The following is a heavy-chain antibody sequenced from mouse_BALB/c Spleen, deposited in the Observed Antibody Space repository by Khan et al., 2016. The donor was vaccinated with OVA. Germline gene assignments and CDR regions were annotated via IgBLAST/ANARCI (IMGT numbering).Heavy chain of an antibody. CDR1: GFTFSTYA. Sequence: EVELVESGGGLVKPGGSLRLSCAASGFTFSTYAMPWVRQTPEKRLEWVATISSDGDYTYYPDNVTGRFTISRDNAKNTLYLQMSSLGSEDTAMYYCARTPYGNFAYWGQGTLVTVSA. CDR3: ARTPYGNFAY. D-gene: IGHD2-1*01. V-gene: IGHV5-9-3*01. J-gene: IGHJ3*01. CDR2: ISSDGDYT.